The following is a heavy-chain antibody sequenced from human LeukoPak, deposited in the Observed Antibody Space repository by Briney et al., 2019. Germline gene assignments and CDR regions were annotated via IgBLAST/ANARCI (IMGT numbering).Heavy chain of an antibody. D-gene: IGHD3-10*01. V-gene: IGHV3-23*01. CDR1: GFTFSSYA. J-gene: IGHJ4*02. CDR3: ASQPITMVRGVLYYFDY. Sequence: GGSLRLSCAASGFTFSSYAMSWVRQAPGKGLEWVSAISGSGGSTYYADSVKGRFTISRDNSKNTLYLQMNSLRAEDTAVYYCASQPITMVRGVLYYFDYWGQGTLVTVSS. CDR2: ISGSGGST.